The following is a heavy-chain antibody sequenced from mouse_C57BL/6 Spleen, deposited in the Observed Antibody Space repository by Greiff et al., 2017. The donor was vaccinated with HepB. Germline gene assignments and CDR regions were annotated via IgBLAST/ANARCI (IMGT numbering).Heavy chain of an antibody. D-gene: IGHD1-1*01. Sequence: EVQLQQSGAELVKPGASVKLSCTASGFNFKDYYMHWVKQRPEQGLEWIGRIDPEDGETKYAPKFQGKATITADTSSNTAYLQLSSLTSEDTAVYYCAGDYYGSSYTYAWFAYWGQGTMVTVSA. V-gene: IGHV14-2*01. CDR2: IDPEDGET. CDR1: GFNFKDYY. CDR3: AGDYYGSSYTYAWFAY. J-gene: IGHJ3*01.